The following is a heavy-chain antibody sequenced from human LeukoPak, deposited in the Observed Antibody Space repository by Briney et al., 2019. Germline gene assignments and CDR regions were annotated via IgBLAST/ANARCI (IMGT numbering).Heavy chain of an antibody. CDR2: ISGSADTT. J-gene: IGHJ5*02. V-gene: IGHV3-23*01. CDR3: ARTRYMTWFGP. Sequence: GGSLRLSCAASGFTFSSEAMSWVRQAPGKGLEWVSVISGSADTTYYADSVKGRFTISRDNSKNTLYLQMNSLRAEDTAVYYCARTRYMTWFGPWGQGTLVRVSS. D-gene: IGHD3-16*01. CDR1: GFTFSSEA.